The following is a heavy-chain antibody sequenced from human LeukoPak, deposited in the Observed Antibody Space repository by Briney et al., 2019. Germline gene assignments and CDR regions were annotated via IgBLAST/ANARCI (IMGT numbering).Heavy chain of an antibody. CDR3: ARVKNHRGIAVAGSDY. CDR2: ISSSSSYI. Sequence: GGSLRLSCAASGFTFSSYAMSWVRQAPGKGLEWVSAISSSSSYIYYADSVKGRFTISRDNAKKSLYLQMNSLRAEDTAVYYCARVKNHRGIAVAGSDYWGQGTLVTVSS. D-gene: IGHD6-13*01. J-gene: IGHJ4*02. V-gene: IGHV3-21*01. CDR1: GFTFSSYA.